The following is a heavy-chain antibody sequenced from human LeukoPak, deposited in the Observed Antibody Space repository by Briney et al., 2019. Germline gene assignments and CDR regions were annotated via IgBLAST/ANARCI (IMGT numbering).Heavy chain of an antibody. D-gene: IGHD3-22*01. Sequence: GGSLRLSCAASGFSFSSYSFNWVRQAPGKGLEWVSSINTVSSYIYYADSLKGRFTISRDNAKNSVYLQMDSLRAEDSAVYYCARLRRNTDSSGFFYYYDYWGQGTLVTVSS. CDR3: ARLRRNTDSSGFFYYYDY. CDR1: GFSFSSYS. V-gene: IGHV3-21*06. CDR2: INTVSSYI. J-gene: IGHJ4*02.